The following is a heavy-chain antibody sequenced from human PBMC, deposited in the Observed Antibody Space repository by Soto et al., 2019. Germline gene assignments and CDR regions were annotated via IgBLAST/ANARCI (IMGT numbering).Heavy chain of an antibody. CDR1: GYTFTGYY. D-gene: IGHD2-15*01. Sequence: ASVKVSCKASGYTFTGYYMHWVRQAPGQGLEWMGWINPSSGGTNYAQKFQGRVTMTRDTSISTAYMELSRLRSDDTAVYYCARDSGHCSGGSCYYGMDVWGQGTTVTVSS. CDR3: ARDSGHCSGGSCYYGMDV. CDR2: INPSSGGT. V-gene: IGHV1-2*02. J-gene: IGHJ6*02.